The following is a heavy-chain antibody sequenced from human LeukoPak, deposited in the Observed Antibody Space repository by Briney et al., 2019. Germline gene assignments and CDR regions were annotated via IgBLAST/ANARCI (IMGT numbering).Heavy chain of an antibody. D-gene: IGHD3-10*01. V-gene: IGHV3-23*01. CDR2: ISGGGGST. J-gene: IGHJ4*02. Sequence: GGSLRLSCAASGFTFSTYGMTWVRQAPGKGLQWVSGISGGGGSTYYADSVKGRFTIARDNSKNTLYLQMNSLRAEDTAVYYCAKVPRGVIMLIFFDYWGQGTLVTVSS. CDR1: GFTFSTYG. CDR3: AKVPRGVIMLIFFDY.